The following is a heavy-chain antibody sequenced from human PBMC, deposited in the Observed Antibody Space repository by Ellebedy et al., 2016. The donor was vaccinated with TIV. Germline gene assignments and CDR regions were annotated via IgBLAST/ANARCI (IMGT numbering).Heavy chain of an antibody. CDR1: GYTFTGYY. Sequence: AASVKVSCKASGYTFTGYYMHWVRQAPGQGLEWMGWINPNSGGTNYAQKFQGRVTMTRDTSISTAYMELSRLRSDDTAVYYCARSLHHYYYYYGMDVWGQGTTVTVSS. CDR3: ARSLHHYYYYYGMDV. J-gene: IGHJ6*02. CDR2: INPNSGGT. V-gene: IGHV1-2*02. D-gene: IGHD4-11*01.